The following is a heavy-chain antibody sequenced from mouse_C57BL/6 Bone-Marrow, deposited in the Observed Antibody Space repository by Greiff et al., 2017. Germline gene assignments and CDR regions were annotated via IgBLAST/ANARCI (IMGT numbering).Heavy chain of an antibody. J-gene: IGHJ1*03. CDR2: INSDGGST. CDR1: EYEFPSHD. Sequence: EVNLVESGGGLVQPGESLKLSCESNEYEFPSHDMSWVRKTPEKRLELVAAINSDGGSTYYPDTMERRFIISRDNTKKTLYLQMSSLRSEDTALYYCARLEFITTVDWYFDVWGTGTTVTVSS. D-gene: IGHD1-1*01. CDR3: ARLEFITTVDWYFDV. V-gene: IGHV5-2*01.